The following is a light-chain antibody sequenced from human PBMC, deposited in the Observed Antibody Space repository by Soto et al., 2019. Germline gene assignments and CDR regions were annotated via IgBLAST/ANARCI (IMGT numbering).Light chain of an antibody. V-gene: IGKV3-20*01. CDR3: QQYENSPWT. CDR1: QSVSSSY. Sequence: EIVLTQSPGTLSLSPGERATLSCRASQSVSSSYLAWYQQKPGQAPRLLIYSTSSRATGIPDRFSGSGSGTDFTLTISRVEPEDFAVYYCQQYENSPWTFGQGTKVDIK. J-gene: IGKJ1*01. CDR2: STS.